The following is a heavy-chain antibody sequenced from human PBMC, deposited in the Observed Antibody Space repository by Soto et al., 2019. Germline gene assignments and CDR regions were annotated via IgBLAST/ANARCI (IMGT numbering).Heavy chain of an antibody. J-gene: IGHJ4*02. CDR2: ISYDGSNK. CDR1: GFTFSSYG. V-gene: IGHV3-30*03. Sequence: QVQLVESGGGVVQPGRSLRLSCAASGFTFSSYGMHWVRRAPGKGLEWVAVISYDGSNKYYADSVKGRFTISRDNSKNTLYLQMNSLRAEDTAVYYCAIYSSGWYPLDNWGQGTLVTVSS. CDR3: AIYSSGWYPLDN. D-gene: IGHD6-19*01.